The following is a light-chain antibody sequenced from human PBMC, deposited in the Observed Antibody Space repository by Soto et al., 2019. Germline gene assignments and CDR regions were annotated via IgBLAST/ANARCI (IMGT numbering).Light chain of an antibody. V-gene: IGLV2-14*01. CDR3: NSYTTSNTRQIV. CDR2: DVS. CDR1: SSDVGGYNY. Sequence: ALTLPASVSGVPGQSITMSCTGTSSDVGGYNYVSWYQQHPGKAPKFMIYDVSNRPSGVSTRYSGSKSGNTASLTISGLQAEDEADYYCNSYTTSNTRQIVFGTGTKVTVL. J-gene: IGLJ1*01.